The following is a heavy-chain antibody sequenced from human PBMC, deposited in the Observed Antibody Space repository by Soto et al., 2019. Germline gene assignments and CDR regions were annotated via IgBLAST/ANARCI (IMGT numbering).Heavy chain of an antibody. CDR2: INAGNGNT. CDR3: ARSIVVVTALDD. V-gene: IGHV1-3*01. CDR1: GYTFTSYA. D-gene: IGHD2-21*02. J-gene: IGHJ4*02. Sequence: ASVKVSCKASGYTFTSYAMHWVRQAPGQRLEWMGWINAGNGNTKYSQKFQGRVTITRDTSASTAYMELSSLRSEDTAVYYCARSIVVVTALDDWGQGTLVTVAS.